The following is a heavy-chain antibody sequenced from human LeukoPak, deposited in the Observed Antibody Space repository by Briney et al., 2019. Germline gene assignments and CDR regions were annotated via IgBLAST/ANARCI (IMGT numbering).Heavy chain of an antibody. CDR1: GYTFTGYY. CDR3: ARDYHGSGNYYYYYMDV. V-gene: IGHV1-2*02. D-gene: IGHD3-10*01. J-gene: IGHJ6*03. Sequence: ASVKVSRKASGYTFTGYYMHWVRQAPGQGLEWMGWINPNSGGTSYAQKFQGRVTMTRDTSISTAYMELSRLRSDDTAVYYCARDYHGSGNYYYYYMDVWGKGTTVTISS. CDR2: INPNSGGT.